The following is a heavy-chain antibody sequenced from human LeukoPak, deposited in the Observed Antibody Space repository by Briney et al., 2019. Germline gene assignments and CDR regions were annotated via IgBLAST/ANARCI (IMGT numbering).Heavy chain of an antibody. D-gene: IGHD4-23*01. CDR2: IYYSGST. V-gene: IGHV4-39*07. J-gene: IGHJ4*02. CDR1: GGSISSSSYY. Sequence: SETLSLTCTVSGGSISSSSYYWGWIRQPPGKGLEWIGSIYYSGSTYYNPSLKSRVTISVDTSKNQFSLKLSSVTAADTAVYYCARVSRGNSVGGDYWGQGTLVTVSS. CDR3: ARVSRGNSVGGDY.